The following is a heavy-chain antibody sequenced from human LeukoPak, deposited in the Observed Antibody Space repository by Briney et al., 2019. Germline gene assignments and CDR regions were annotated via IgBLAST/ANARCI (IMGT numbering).Heavy chain of an antibody. D-gene: IGHD6-19*01. Sequence: GGSLRLSCAASGFTFSRYSMNWVRQAPGKGLEWVSSISSGSSFMYYADSVKGRFTISRDSAKNSLYLQMNSLRAKDTALYYCARTTSIAVAGTVDYWGQGTLVTVSS. CDR2: ISSGSSFM. V-gene: IGHV3-21*04. J-gene: IGHJ4*02. CDR1: GFTFSRYS. CDR3: ARTTSIAVAGTVDY.